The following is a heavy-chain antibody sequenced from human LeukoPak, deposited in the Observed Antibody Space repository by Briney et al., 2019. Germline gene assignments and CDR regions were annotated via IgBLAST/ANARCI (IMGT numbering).Heavy chain of an antibody. Sequence: SETLSLTCAVYGGSFSGYYWSWIRQPPGKGLEWIGEINHSGSTNYNPSLKSRVTISVDTSKNQFSLKLGSVTAADTAVYYCAYGGPLLFDYWGQGTLATVSS. J-gene: IGHJ4*02. V-gene: IGHV4-34*01. CDR2: INHSGST. D-gene: IGHD4-23*01. CDR1: GGSFSGYY. CDR3: AYGGPLLFDY.